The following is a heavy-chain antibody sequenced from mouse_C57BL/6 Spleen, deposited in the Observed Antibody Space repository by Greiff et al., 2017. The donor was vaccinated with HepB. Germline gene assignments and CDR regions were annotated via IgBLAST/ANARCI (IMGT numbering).Heavy chain of an antibody. CDR1: GFTFSDYY. CDR3: AREGVYYSNYRRYFDY. V-gene: IGHV5-16*01. Sequence: EVMLVESEGGLVQPGSSMKLSCTASGFTFSDYYMAWVRQVPEKGLEWVANINYDGSSTYYLDSLKSRFIISRDNAKNILYLQMSSLKSEDTATYYCAREGVYYSNYRRYFDYWGQGTTLTVSS. CDR2: INYDGSST. D-gene: IGHD2-5*01. J-gene: IGHJ2*01.